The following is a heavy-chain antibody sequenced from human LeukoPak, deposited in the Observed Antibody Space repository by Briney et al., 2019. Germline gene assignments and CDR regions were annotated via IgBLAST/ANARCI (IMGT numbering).Heavy chain of an antibody. CDR3: ARGGGDHAFDL. CDR2: VDIDGSST. V-gene: IGHV3-74*01. Sequence: PGGSLRLSCAASGFIFTNYWMHWVRQAPGKGLVWVSRVDIDGSSTIYADSVQGRFTISRANAKKSIYLQMYSLRVEDTAVYYCARGGGDHAFDLWGQGTLVTVSS. J-gene: IGHJ3*01. D-gene: IGHD3-16*01. CDR1: GFIFTNYW.